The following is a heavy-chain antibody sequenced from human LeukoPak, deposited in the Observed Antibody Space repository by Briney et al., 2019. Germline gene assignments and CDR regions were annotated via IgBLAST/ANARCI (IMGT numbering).Heavy chain of an antibody. CDR2: IIPIFGTA. Sequence: GASAKVSCKASGGTFSSYAISCGRDAPGQRLEWVGGIIPIFGTANYAQQFQGGVTITADESTSTASMGRSSLRSEAPAVFSFARDRGQYSSSSRPDYWGQGTLVTVSS. CDR1: GGTFSSYA. CDR3: ARDRGQYSSSSRPDY. D-gene: IGHD6-6*01. J-gene: IGHJ4*02. V-gene: IGHV1-69*13.